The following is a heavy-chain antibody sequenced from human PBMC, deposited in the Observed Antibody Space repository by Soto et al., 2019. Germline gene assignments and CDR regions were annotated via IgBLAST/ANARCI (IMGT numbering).Heavy chain of an antibody. CDR3: ARDAAATFGMDV. J-gene: IGHJ6*02. CDR1: GYTFTNYY. V-gene: IGHV1-69*13. D-gene: IGHD2-15*01. Sequence: ASVKVSCKASGYTFTNYYIHWIRQVPGQGLEWMGGIIPIFGTANYAQKFQGRVTITADESTSTAYMELSSLRSEDTAVYYCARDAAATFGMDVWGQGTTVTVSS. CDR2: IIPIFGTA.